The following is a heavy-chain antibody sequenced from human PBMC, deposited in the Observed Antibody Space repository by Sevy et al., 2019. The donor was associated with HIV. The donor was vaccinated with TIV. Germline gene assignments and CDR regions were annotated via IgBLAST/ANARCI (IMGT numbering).Heavy chain of an antibody. D-gene: IGHD6-13*01. J-gene: IGHJ4*02. CDR3: ARVGSIAAAGTSFFDY. V-gene: IGHV1-2*02. CDR1: GYTFTGYY. Sequence: ASVKVSCKSSGYTFTGYYMHWVRQAPGQGREWMGWINPNSGGTNYAQKFQGRVTMTRDTSISTAYMDLSRLRYDDTAVYSCARVGSIAAAGTSFFDYWGQGTLVTVSS. CDR2: INPNSGGT.